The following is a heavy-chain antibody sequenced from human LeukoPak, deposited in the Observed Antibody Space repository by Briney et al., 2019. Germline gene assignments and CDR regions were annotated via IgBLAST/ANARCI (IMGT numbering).Heavy chain of an antibody. CDR1: GFTFSSYA. D-gene: IGHD3-16*01. J-gene: IGHJ4*02. V-gene: IGHV3-23*01. Sequence: HPGGSLRLSCAASGFTFSSYAMSWVRQAPGKGLEWVSAISGSGGSTYYADSVKGRFTISRDNSKNTLYLQMNSLRAEDTAVYYCAKDAEGLHKDTDYDYVWGSFDYWGQGTLVTVSS. CDR2: ISGSGGST. CDR3: AKDAEGLHKDTDYDYVWGSFDY.